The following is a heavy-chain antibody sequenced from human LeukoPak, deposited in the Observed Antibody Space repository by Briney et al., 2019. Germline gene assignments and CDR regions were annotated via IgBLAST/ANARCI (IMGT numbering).Heavy chain of an antibody. Sequence: SETLSLTCTVSGGSISSSYWSWIRQPPGQGLEWIGYISYSGSTNYSPSLKSRVTISVDTSMNQFSLKLSSVTAADTAVYYCARGILDPGGYLLTGYLDYWGQGTLVTVSS. V-gene: IGHV4-59*01. J-gene: IGHJ4*02. CDR1: GGSISSSY. D-gene: IGHD3-9*01. CDR2: ISYSGST. CDR3: ARGILDPGGYLLTGYLDY.